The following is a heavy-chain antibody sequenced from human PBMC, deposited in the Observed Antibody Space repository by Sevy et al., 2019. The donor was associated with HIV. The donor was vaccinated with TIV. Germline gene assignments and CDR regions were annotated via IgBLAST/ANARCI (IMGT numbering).Heavy chain of an antibody. CDR3: AREEPYSTPRAFDY. CDR1: GFTFSSYA. Sequence: GGSLRLSCAASGFTFSSYAMHWVRQAPGKGLEWVAVISYDGSNKYYAYSVKGRFTISRDNSKNTLYLQMNSLRAEDTAVYYCAREEPYSTPRAFDYWGQGTLVTVSS. D-gene: IGHD6-13*01. J-gene: IGHJ4*02. V-gene: IGHV3-30-3*01. CDR2: ISYDGSNK.